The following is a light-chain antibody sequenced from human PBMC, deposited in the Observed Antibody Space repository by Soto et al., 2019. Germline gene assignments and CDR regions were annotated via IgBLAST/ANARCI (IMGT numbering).Light chain of an antibody. CDR1: QSVSSSY. Sequence: EIVLTQSPGTLSLSPGERATLTCRASQSVSSSYLAWYQQQPGQAPRLLIYGASSRGTGIPDRFSGSGSGTDFTLTISRLEPEDFAVYYCQQYGSSPWTFGQGTKVEIK. J-gene: IGKJ1*01. CDR3: QQYGSSPWT. CDR2: GAS. V-gene: IGKV3-20*01.